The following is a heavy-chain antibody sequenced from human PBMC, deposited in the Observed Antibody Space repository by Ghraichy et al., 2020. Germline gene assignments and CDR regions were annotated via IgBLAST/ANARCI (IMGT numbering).Heavy chain of an antibody. V-gene: IGHV4-34*01. CDR3: ARLDGVVVVAATRGGDFDY. Sequence: SETLSLTCAVYGGSFSGYYWSWIRQPPGKGLEWIGEINHSGSTNYNPSLKSRVTISVDTSKNQFSLKLSSVTAADTAVYYCARLDGVVVVAATRGGDFDYWGQGTLVTVSS. CDR1: GGSFSGYY. J-gene: IGHJ4*02. CDR2: INHSGST. D-gene: IGHD2-15*01.